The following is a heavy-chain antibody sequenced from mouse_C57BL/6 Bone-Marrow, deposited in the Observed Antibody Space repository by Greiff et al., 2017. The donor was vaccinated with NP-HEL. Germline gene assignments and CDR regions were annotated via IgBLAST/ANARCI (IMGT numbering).Heavy chain of an antibody. CDR1: GYTFTSYW. D-gene: IGHD4-1*01. CDR2: IYPGSGST. V-gene: IGHV1-55*01. CDR3: ARTGTGGNYFDY. Sequence: QVQLQQPGAELVKPGASVKMSCKASGYTFTSYWITWVKQRPGQGLEWIGDIYPGSGSTNYNEKFKSKATLTVDTSSSTAYMQLSSLTSEDSAVYYCARTGTGGNYFDYWGQGTTLTVSS. J-gene: IGHJ2*01.